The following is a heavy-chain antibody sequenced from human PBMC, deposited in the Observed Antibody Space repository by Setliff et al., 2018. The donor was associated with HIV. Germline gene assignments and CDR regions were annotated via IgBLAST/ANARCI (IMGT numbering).Heavy chain of an antibody. J-gene: IGHJ4*02. CDR1: GGSISSGGYS. CDR3: ARQESYGNGGLYYFDY. D-gene: IGHD2-8*02. V-gene: IGHV4-30-2*03. CDR2: IYHSGST. Sequence: SQTLSLTCAVSGGSISSGGYSWNWIRQPPGKGLEWIGYIYHSGSTFYNPSLKSRVTISVDTSKNQFSLKLSSVTAVDTAVYYCARQESYGNGGLYYFDYWGQGTLVTVSS.